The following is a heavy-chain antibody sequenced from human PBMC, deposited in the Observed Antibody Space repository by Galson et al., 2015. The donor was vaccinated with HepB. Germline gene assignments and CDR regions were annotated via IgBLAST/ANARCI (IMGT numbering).Heavy chain of an antibody. J-gene: IGHJ4*02. Sequence: SLRLSCAASGFRLTDYAMNWVRRAPGKGLEWAAYISSDSRTIHYADSEKGRFTISRDNAKYSVYLQMTHLRAADTAVYYCVRDRGSGFGRNDGPSFDYWGRGSLVTVS. V-gene: IGHV3-48*01. CDR2: ISSDSRTI. CDR1: GFRLTDYA. CDR3: VRDRGSGFGRNDGPSFDY. D-gene: IGHD1-26*01.